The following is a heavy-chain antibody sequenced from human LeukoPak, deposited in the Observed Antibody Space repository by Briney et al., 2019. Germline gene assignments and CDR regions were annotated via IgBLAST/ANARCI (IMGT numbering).Heavy chain of an antibody. CDR2: ISYGGSNK. J-gene: IGHJ4*02. Sequence: GGSLRLSCAASGFTFSSYAMHWVRQAPGKGLEWVAVISYGGSNKYYADSVKGRFTISRDNSKNTLYLQMNSLRAEDTAVYYCAKGSGSYKGIDYWGQGTLVTVSS. CDR1: GFTFSSYA. V-gene: IGHV3-30-3*01. D-gene: IGHD3-10*01. CDR3: AKGSGSYKGIDY.